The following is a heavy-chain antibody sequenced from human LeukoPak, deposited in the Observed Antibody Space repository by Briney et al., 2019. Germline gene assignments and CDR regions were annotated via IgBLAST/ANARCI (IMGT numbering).Heavy chain of an antibody. V-gene: IGHV3-21*06. J-gene: IGHJ6*02. CDR2: ITGSGTYI. CDR1: KFTFVTYT. D-gene: IGHD1-1*01. CDR3: AREDDFSSGMDV. Sequence: PGGSLRLSCVASKFTFVTYTMNWVRQAPGKGLEWVSSITGSGTYIYYIDSVKGRFTISRDNAKSSLYLQMNSLRPEDTAVYYCAREDDFSSGMDVWGQGTTVTVSS.